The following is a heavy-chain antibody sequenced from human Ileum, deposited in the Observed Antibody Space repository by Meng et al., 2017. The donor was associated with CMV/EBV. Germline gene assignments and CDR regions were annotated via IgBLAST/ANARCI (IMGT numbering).Heavy chain of an antibody. Sequence: FSFSSYARSWVRQAPGKGLEWVSIISCSGVGTYYADSVKGRFTISRDNSKNTLYLQMNSLSAEDTAVYYCAKAPVEVVGTTEGWFDPWGQGTLVTVSS. J-gene: IGHJ5*02. CDR2: ISCSGVGT. V-gene: IGHV3-23*01. CDR3: AKAPVEVVGTTEGWFDP. CDR1: FSFSSYA. D-gene: IGHD1-26*01.